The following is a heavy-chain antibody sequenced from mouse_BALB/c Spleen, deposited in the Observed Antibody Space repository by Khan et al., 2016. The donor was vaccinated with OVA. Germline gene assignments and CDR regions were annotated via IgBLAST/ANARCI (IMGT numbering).Heavy chain of an antibody. V-gene: IGHV3-6*02. Sequence: EVQLVESGPGLVKPSQSLSLTCSVTGYSITSGYFWNWIRQFPGNKLEWMGYIRYDGDSNYSPSLKNRLSITRDTSKNQFFLKLNSVTPEDTATXDGARGGSSGPAWFAYWGQGTLVTVSA. CDR2: IRYDGDS. CDR3: ARGGSSGPAWFAY. J-gene: IGHJ3*01. D-gene: IGHD3-1*01. CDR1: GYSITSGYF.